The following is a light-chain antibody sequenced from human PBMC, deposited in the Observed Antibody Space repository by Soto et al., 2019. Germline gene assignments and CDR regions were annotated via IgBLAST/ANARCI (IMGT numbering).Light chain of an antibody. V-gene: IGLV1-51*01. CDR2: DNN. CDR1: RPNIGDNS. CDR3: ATWDSALSAGV. Sequence: QSVLTQPPSMSAAPGQMVAISRSGTRPNIGDNSVSWYQHFPGTAPKVLIYDNNRRPSGIPDRFSGSKSGTSATLTIIGLQTGDEADYYCATWDSALSAGVFGGGTKLTVL. J-gene: IGLJ3*02.